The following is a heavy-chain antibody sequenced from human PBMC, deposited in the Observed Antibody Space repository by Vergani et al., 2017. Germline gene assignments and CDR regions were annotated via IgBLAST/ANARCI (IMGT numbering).Heavy chain of an antibody. CDR1: NYKFINYG. Sequence: VHLVQSGAEVKKSGASVKVSCKASNYKFINYGFSWVRQAPGQGLEWMGWISAYNGNTNYAQNFQGRVSMTADTSTTTAYMELRSLRSDDTAVYYCARDSLLWFGNFFPLAYWGQGTLVTVSS. D-gene: IGHD3-10*01. CDR2: ISAYNGNT. J-gene: IGHJ4*02. CDR3: ARDSLLWFGNFFPLAY. V-gene: IGHV1-18*01.